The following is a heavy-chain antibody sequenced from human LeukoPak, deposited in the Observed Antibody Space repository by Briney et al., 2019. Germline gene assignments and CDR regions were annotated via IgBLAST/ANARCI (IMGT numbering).Heavy chain of an antibody. CDR1: GFTVSSNY. Sequence: GGSLRLSCAASGFTVSSNYMSWVRQPPGQGMEWVSVIYSGGSTYYADSVKGRFTISRHNSKNTLYLQMNSLRAEDTAVYYCARWSGGYDLDYYGMDVWGQGTTVTVSS. J-gene: IGHJ6*02. D-gene: IGHD5-12*01. CDR2: IYSGGST. V-gene: IGHV3-53*04. CDR3: ARWSGGYDLDYYGMDV.